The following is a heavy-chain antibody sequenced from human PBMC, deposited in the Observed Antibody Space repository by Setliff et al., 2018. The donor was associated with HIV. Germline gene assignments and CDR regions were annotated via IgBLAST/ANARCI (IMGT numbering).Heavy chain of an antibody. CDR1: GGSFSGYY. J-gene: IGHJ6*03. CDR3: ARGRYYGSPYFYYMDV. D-gene: IGHD3-10*01. Sequence: PSETLSLTCAVYGGSFSGYYWSWIRQPPGKGLEWLGEIDHTGSTNYNLSLKSRITMSADPSKNQFSLKVRSVIAADTALYYCARGRYYGSPYFYYMDVWATGTTVTVSS. V-gene: IGHV4-34*01. CDR2: IDHTGST.